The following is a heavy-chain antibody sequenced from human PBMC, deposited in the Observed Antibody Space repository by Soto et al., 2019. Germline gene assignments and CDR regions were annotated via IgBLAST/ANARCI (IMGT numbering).Heavy chain of an antibody. J-gene: IGHJ4*02. D-gene: IGHD5-12*01. Sequence: ASVKVSCKASGGTFSSYAISWVRQAPGQGLEWMGGIIPIFGTANYAQKFQDRVTITADKSTSTAYMELSSLRSEDTAVYYRASGMATIGKLDYWGQGTLVTVSS. V-gene: IGHV1-69*06. CDR2: IIPIFGTA. CDR3: ASGMATIGKLDY. CDR1: GGTFSSYA.